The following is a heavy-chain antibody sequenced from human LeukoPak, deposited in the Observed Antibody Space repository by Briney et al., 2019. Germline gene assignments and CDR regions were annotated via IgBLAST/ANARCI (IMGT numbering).Heavy chain of an antibody. CDR3: ARGAAHCGGDCFTYYYGMDV. Sequence: PSETLSLTCTVSGGSISSYSWSWIRQPPGKGLEWIGYIYYSGSTNYNPSLKSRVTISVDTSKNQFSLKLSSVTAADTAVYYCARGAAHCGGDCFTYYYGMDVWGQGTTVTVSS. D-gene: IGHD2-21*02. V-gene: IGHV4-59*01. CDR1: GGSISSYS. CDR2: IYYSGST. J-gene: IGHJ6*02.